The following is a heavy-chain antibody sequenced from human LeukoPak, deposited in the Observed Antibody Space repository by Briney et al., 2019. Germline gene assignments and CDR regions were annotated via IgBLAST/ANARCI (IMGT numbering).Heavy chain of an antibody. Sequence: GGSLRLSCTASGFTFSSYGMHWVRQAPGKGLEWVAVISYDGSNKYYADSVKGRFTISRDNSKNTLYLQMNSLRAEDTAVYYCAKATYYYGPRSYYNLDYWGKGNLVTVP. D-gene: IGHD3-10*01. V-gene: IGHV3-30*18. CDR2: ISYDGSNK. CDR1: GFTFSSYG. J-gene: IGHJ4*02. CDR3: AKATYYYGPRSYYNLDY.